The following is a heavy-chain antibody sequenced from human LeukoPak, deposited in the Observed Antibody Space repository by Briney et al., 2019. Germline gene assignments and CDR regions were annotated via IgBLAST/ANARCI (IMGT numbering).Heavy chain of an antibody. CDR2: IWYDGSNK. D-gene: IGHD3-10*01. CDR3: AKDHLRYYGSGTFDY. Sequence: GGSLRLSCAASGFTFSGYGMHWVHQDPGTGPACVPVIWYDGSNKYYADSEKRRFTLSRDNSKNTLYLQMNSLRAEDTAVYYCAKDHLRYYGSGTFDYWGQGTLVTVSS. V-gene: IGHV3-33*06. CDR1: GFTFSGYG. J-gene: IGHJ4*02.